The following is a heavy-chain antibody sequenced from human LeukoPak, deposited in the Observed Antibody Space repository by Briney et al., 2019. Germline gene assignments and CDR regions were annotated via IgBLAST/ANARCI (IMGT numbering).Heavy chain of an antibody. CDR2: FIPIYGSA. D-gene: IGHD2/OR15-2a*01. CDR3: AGFFYDESPEAFDL. CDR1: GGTFTSHA. Sequence: SVKVSCKACGGTFTSHAITWVRQAPGQGLEWMAGFIPIYGSASYAQKFQGRVTVTSEESTRTVYMALSSLTSEDTAVYYCAGFFYDESPEAFDLWGQGTMVTVSS. V-gene: IGHV1-69*13. J-gene: IGHJ3*01.